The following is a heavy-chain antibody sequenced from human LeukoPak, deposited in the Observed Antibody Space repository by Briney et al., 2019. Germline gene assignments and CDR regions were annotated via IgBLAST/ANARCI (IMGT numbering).Heavy chain of an antibody. CDR1: GGSISSYY. Sequence: PSETLSLTYTVSGGSISSYYWSWIRQPPGKGLEWIGYIYYSGSTNYNPSLKSRVTISVDTSKNQFSLKLTSVTAADTAVYYCARGVNSGYFDYCGQGTLVTVSS. J-gene: IGHJ4*02. D-gene: IGHD1-26*01. V-gene: IGHV4-59*01. CDR3: ARGVNSGYFDY. CDR2: IYYSGST.